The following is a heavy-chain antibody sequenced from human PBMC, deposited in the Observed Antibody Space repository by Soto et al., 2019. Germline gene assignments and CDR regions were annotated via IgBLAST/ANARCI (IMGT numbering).Heavy chain of an antibody. CDR2: IIPIFGTA. D-gene: IGHD2-2*01. Sequence: SVKVSCKSSGGTFSSDAISWVRQAPGQGLDWMGGIIPIFGTANYAQKFQGRVTITADESTSTAYMELSSLRSEDTAVYYCAREDCSSTSCQGSGAFDIWGQGTMVTVSS. J-gene: IGHJ3*02. CDR1: GGTFSSDA. CDR3: AREDCSSTSCQGSGAFDI. V-gene: IGHV1-69*01.